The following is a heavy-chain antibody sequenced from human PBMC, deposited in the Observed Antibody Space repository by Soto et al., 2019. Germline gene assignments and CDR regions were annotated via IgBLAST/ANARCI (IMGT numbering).Heavy chain of an antibody. V-gene: IGHV3-11*06. J-gene: IGHJ4*02. CDR3: ARTPDCTNGVCSAGFDY. Sequence: GGSLRLSCAASGFTFSDYYMSWIRQAPGRGLEWVSYISSSSSYTNYADSVKGRFTISRDNAKNSLYLQMNSLRAEDTAVYYCARTPDCTNGVCSAGFDYWGQGTLVTVSS. CDR2: ISSSSSYT. CDR1: GFTFSDYY. D-gene: IGHD2-8*01.